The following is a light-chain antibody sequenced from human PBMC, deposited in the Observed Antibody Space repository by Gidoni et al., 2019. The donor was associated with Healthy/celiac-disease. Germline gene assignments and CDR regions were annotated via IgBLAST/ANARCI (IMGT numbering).Light chain of an antibody. CDR2: AAS. CDR3: QQSYSTLT. CDR1: QSISSY. Sequence: DIQMTQSPSSLSASVGDRVTITCRASQSISSYLNWYQQKPGKAPKRLIYAASSLQGGVPSRFSGSGAGTDFTLTISSLQPEDFATYYCQQSYSTLTFGGGTKVEIK. V-gene: IGKV1-39*01. J-gene: IGKJ4*01.